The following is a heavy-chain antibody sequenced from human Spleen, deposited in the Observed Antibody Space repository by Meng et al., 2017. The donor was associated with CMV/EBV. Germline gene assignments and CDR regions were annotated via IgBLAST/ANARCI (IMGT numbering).Heavy chain of an antibody. CDR1: GGSFSDYY. CDR3: ARGYRRGLRGWYFAL. V-gene: IGHV4-34*01. J-gene: IGHJ2*01. D-gene: IGHD4-17*01. Sequence: VYGGSFSDYYWSSIGVPPGEGLEWNEEINHGEYTSYDPSLKSRVTISVDTSKNQFSLKLSSVTAAGTAVYCCARGYRRGLRGWYFALWGRGTLVTVSS. CDR2: INHGEYT.